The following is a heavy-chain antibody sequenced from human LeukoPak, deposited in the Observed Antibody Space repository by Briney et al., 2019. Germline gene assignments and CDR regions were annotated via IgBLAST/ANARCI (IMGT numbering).Heavy chain of an antibody. J-gene: IGHJ6*02. Sequence: SGGSLRLSCAASGFTFSSYGMHWVRQAPGKGLEWVAVIWYDGSNKYYADSVKGRFTISRDNSKNTLYLQMNSLRAEDTAVYYCAREKVARGATRYYYYGMDVWGQGTTVTVSS. CDR2: IWYDGSNK. CDR3: AREKVARGATRYYYYGMDV. V-gene: IGHV3-33*01. CDR1: GFTFSSYG. D-gene: IGHD4/OR15-4a*01.